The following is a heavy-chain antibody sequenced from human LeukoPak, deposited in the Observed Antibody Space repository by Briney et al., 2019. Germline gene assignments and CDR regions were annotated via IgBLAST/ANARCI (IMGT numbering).Heavy chain of an antibody. Sequence: SVKVSCKASGGTFSSYAISWVRQAPGQGLEWMGGIIPIFGTANYAQKFQGRVTITTDESTSTAYMELSSLRSEDTAVYYCVRGGDTAMVMDYWGQGTLVTVSP. CDR1: GGTFSSYA. CDR3: VRGGDTAMVMDY. D-gene: IGHD5-18*01. V-gene: IGHV1-69*05. J-gene: IGHJ4*02. CDR2: IIPIFGTA.